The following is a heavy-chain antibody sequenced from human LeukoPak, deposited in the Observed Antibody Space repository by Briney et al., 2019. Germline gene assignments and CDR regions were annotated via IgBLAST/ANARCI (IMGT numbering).Heavy chain of an antibody. J-gene: IGHJ4*02. V-gene: IGHV4-38-2*01. CDR1: GFSISSCYL. D-gene: IGHD3-3*01. Sequence: KPSGTLSLTCAVSGFSISSCYLTGWVRAPPREGEGWIGSIYHSGSTYYNPSLKSGVTISVDTSKNQFSLKLSSVTAADTAVYYWARLITIFGVVTDDWGQGTLVTVSS. CDR3: ARLITIFGVVTDD. CDR2: IYHSGST.